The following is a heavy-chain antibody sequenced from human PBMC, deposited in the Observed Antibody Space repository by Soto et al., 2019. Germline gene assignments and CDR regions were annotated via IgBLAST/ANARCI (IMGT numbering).Heavy chain of an antibody. Sequence: QVQLVQSGGEVKKPGASVKLSCTASGYTFTSYGISWVRQAPGQGLEWMGWISAYNGKTNYAQNVQGSVTMTTDTTTRTAYMDQRSLRSDDTAVSYWYGGGDVNYCHSIDVWGQGTTVTVSS. D-gene: IGHD2-21*02. V-gene: IGHV1-18*01. CDR1: GYTFTSYG. J-gene: IGHJ6*02. CDR3: YGGGDVNYCHSIDV. CDR2: ISAYNGKT.